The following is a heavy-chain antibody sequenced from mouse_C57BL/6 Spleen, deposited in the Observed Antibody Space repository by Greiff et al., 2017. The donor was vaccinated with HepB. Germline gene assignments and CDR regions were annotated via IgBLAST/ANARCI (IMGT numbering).Heavy chain of an antibody. Sequence: QVQLQQSGAELVKPGASVKISCKASGYAFSSYWMNWVKQRPGKGLEWIGQIYPGDGDTNYNGKFKGKATLTADKSSSTAYMQLSSLTSEDSVVSICARRAPYASSDYFYYSGEGTTLTVSS. J-gene: IGHJ2*01. CDR2: IYPGDGDT. CDR3: ARRAPYASSDYFYY. V-gene: IGHV1-80*01. D-gene: IGHD1-1*01. CDR1: GYAFSSYW.